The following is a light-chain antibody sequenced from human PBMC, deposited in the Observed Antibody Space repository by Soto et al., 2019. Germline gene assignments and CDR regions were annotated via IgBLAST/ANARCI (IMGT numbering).Light chain of an antibody. CDR2: GAS. J-gene: IGKJ4*01. Sequence: VLTQSPVTLSVSPGETTTPSCRASQSVSSNLVWYQHKPGQAPRLLIYGASTRATDIPARFSGSGSGTEFTLTISSLQSEDYAVYYCQQYNNLPRTFGGGTKVDIK. CDR3: QQYNNLPRT. CDR1: QSVSSN. V-gene: IGKV3-15*01.